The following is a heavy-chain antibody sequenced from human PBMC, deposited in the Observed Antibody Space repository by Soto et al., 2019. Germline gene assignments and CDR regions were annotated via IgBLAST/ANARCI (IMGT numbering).Heavy chain of an antibody. CDR3: ARRVAAGVKPGWFDP. V-gene: IGHV4-39*01. CDR2: IYYSGST. D-gene: IGHD6-25*01. J-gene: IGHJ5*02. Sequence: QLQLQESGPGLVKPSETLSLTCTVSGGSISSSSYYWGWIRQPPGKGLEWIGSIYYSGSTYYNPSDQGRGPMXXAXSXXQFSLKRSSVTAADAAVDYCARRVAAGVKPGWFDPWGQGTLASVSS. CDR1: GGSISSSSYY.